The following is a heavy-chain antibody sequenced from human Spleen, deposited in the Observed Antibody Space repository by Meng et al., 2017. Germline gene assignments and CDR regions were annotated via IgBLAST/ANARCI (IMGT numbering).Heavy chain of an antibody. CDR2: INHSGST. Sequence: GSLRLSCAVYGGSFSGYYWSWIRQPPGKGLEWIGEINHSGSTNYNPSLKSRVTISVDTSKNQFSLKLSSVTAADTAVYYCARVLIAVAGNFDYWGQGTLVTVSS. J-gene: IGHJ4*02. V-gene: IGHV4-34*01. CDR1: GGSFSGYY. CDR3: ARVLIAVAGNFDY. D-gene: IGHD6-19*01.